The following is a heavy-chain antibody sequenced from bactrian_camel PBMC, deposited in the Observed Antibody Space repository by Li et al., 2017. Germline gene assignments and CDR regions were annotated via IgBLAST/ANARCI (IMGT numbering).Heavy chain of an antibody. J-gene: IGHJ4*01. V-gene: IGHV3S54*01. D-gene: IGHD3*01. Sequence: HVQLVESGDGSVQVGGSLRLSCVASTYPYSNSCMGWYRQTPGNEREQVASIDTRNGATSYADSVRGRFTISEDSANNTFDLQMNSLKPEDTAIYYCAARTSTLGVCSTRASFDVSGQGTQVTVS. CDR1: TYPYSNSC. CDR2: IDTRNGAT.